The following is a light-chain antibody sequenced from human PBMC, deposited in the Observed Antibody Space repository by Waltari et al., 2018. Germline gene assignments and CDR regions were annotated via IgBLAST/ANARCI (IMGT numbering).Light chain of an antibody. CDR2: WAS. CDR3: QQYYSVSLYS. J-gene: IGKJ2*03. V-gene: IGKV4-1*01. CDR1: QNLFYSSNNKNY. Sequence: DIVMTQSPDSLAVSLGERATINCTSSQNLFYSSNNKNYLAWYQQKPGQPPKLLIYWASTRESGVPDRFSGSGSGTDFTLTISSLQAEDVAVYYCQQYYSVSLYSFDQGTKLEIK.